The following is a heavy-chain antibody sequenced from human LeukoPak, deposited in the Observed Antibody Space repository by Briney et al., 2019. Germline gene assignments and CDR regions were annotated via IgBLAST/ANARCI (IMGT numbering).Heavy chain of an antibody. J-gene: IGHJ4*02. CDR2: IYYSGTT. D-gene: IGHD1-26*01. CDR3: ARGIVGATPIL. CDR1: GGSISSYY. V-gene: IGHV4-59*01. Sequence: PSETLSLTCTVSGGSISSYYWSWIRQPPGKGLEWIGYIYYSGTTNYNPSLKSRVTISVDTSKNQFSLKLSSVTAADTAVYYCARGIVGATPILWGQGTLVTVSS.